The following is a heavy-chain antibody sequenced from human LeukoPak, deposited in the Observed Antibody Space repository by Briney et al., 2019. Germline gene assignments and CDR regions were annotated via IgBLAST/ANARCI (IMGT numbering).Heavy chain of an antibody. Sequence: GGSLRLSCVASGFTFSSYSMNWVRQAPGKGLEWVSSISSSSSYIYYADSVKGRFTISRDNAKNSLYLQMNSLRAEDTAVYYCARGPVVPAASVGGDFDYWGQGTLVTVSS. CDR1: GFTFSSYS. V-gene: IGHV3-21*01. CDR2: ISSSSSYI. CDR3: ARGPVVPAASVGGDFDY. J-gene: IGHJ4*02. D-gene: IGHD2-2*01.